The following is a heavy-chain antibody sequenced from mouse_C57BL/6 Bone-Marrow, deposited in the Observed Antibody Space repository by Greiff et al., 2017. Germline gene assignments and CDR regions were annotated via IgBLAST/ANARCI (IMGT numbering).Heavy chain of an antibody. J-gene: IGHJ3*01. D-gene: IGHD1-1*01. V-gene: IGHV14-4*01. Sequence: VQLKESGAELVRPGASVKLSCTASGFNIKDDYMHWVKQRPEQGLEWIGWIDPENGDTEYASKFQGKATITADTSSNTAYLQLSSLTSEDTAVYYCTPYYYGTPWFAYWGQGTLVTVSA. CDR1: GFNIKDDY. CDR2: IDPENGDT. CDR3: TPYYYGTPWFAY.